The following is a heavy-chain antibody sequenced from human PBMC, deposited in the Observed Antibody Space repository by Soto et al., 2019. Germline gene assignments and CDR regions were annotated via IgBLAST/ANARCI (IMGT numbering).Heavy chain of an antibody. V-gene: IGHV4-59*08. J-gene: IGHJ5*02. CDR1: GGSINSYY. CDR2: IYYSGST. Sequence: PSETLSLTCTVSGGSINSYYWSWIRQPPGKGLEWIGFIYYSGSTSYNPSLKSRVTISVDTSKNQFSLKLSSVTAADTAVYYCARHLGGGHCSGGNCYAWFDPWGQGTLVTVSS. D-gene: IGHD2-15*01. CDR3: ARHLGGGHCSGGNCYAWFDP.